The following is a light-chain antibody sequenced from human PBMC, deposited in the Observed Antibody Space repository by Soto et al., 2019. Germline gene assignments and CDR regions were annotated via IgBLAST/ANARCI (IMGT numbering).Light chain of an antibody. CDR1: SSNIGAGYD. J-gene: IGLJ2*01. Sequence: QSVLTQPPSVSGAPGQRVTISCTGSSSNIGAGYDVHWYQQLPGTAPKLHIYGNSNRPSEVPDRFSGSKSGTSASLAITGLQAEDEADYYCQSYDSSLSGFVVFGGGTKLTVL. CDR3: QSYDSSLSGFVV. CDR2: GNS. V-gene: IGLV1-40*01.